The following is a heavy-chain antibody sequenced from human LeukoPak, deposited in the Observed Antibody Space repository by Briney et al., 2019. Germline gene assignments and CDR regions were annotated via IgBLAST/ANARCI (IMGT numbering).Heavy chain of an antibody. D-gene: IGHD3-9*01. CDR2: ISAYNGNT. CDR3: ARDHYDILTGYYAVLTGWFDP. J-gene: IGHJ5*02. V-gene: IGHV1-18*01. CDR1: GYTFTSYG. Sequence: ASVKVSCKASGYTFTSYGISWVRRAPGQGLEWMGWISAYNGNTNYAQKLQGRVTMTTDTSTSTAYMELRSLRSDDTAVYYCARDHYDILTGYYAVLTGWFDPWGQGTLVTVSS.